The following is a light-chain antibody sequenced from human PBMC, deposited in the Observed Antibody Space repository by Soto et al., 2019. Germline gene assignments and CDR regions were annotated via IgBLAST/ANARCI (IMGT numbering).Light chain of an antibody. V-gene: IGKV1-6*01. Sequence: TQMTQSPLSLSASVGDKIIITCRASRDVGSGVSWYQQKPGQAPKLVIYAASNLYTGVPSRFSGRRSGTEFTLTISSLQPEDFASYYCLQDYGDSWTFGQGTKVEIE. CDR2: AAS. CDR1: RDVGSG. J-gene: IGKJ1*01. CDR3: LQDYGDSWT.